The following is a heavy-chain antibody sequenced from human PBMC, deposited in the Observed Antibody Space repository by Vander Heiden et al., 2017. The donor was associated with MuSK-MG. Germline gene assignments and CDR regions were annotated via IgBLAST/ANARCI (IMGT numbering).Heavy chain of an antibody. CDR2: ISGTGGST. CDR1: GFTFSSYA. J-gene: IGHJ4*02. D-gene: IGHD5-18*01. V-gene: IGHV3-23*01. CDR3: ARGAASYGYLYNY. Sequence: EVQLLESGGGLVQPGGSLRLSCAASGFTFSSYAMSWVRQAPGKGLEWVSAISGTGGSTYYADAVKGRFTISRDNSKNTLYLQMKSMRAEDTAVYYCARGAASYGYLYNYWGQGTLVTVSS.